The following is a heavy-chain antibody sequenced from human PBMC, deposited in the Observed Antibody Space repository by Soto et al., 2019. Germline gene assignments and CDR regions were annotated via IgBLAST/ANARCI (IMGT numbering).Heavy chain of an antibody. Sequence: QVTLEESGPPRVKPTQTLTLTCTFSGFSLATSGVGVGWVRQPPGKALERLALIYWEDDKRYSPSMRSRINVTKDTSRNQVVLTLTNMDPVDTATYYCAHRVGLQGNWNGGYFDFWGQGALVTVSS. CDR1: GFSLATSGVG. CDR3: AHRVGLQGNWNGGYFDF. V-gene: IGHV2-5*02. D-gene: IGHD1-1*01. J-gene: IGHJ4*02. CDR2: IYWEDDK.